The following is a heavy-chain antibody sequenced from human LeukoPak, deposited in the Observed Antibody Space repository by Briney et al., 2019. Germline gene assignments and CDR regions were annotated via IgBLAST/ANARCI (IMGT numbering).Heavy chain of an antibody. CDR3: ARQGTYSSAIGMGY. D-gene: IGHD6-19*01. CDR1: GYTFNNHY. V-gene: IGHV1-46*02. Sequence: PGASVKVSCKASGYTFNNHYMYWVRQAPGQGLEWMGVINPSGGSTSYAQKFQGRVTMTRDTSTRTVYMEVNSLRSEDTAVYYCARQGTYSSAIGMGYWGQGTLVTVSS. CDR2: INPSGGST. J-gene: IGHJ4*02.